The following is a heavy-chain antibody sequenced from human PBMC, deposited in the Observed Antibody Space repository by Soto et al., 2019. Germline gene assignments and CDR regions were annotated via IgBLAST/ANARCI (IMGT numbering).Heavy chain of an antibody. CDR3: AASIFYYGMDV. CDR2: IYPGDSDT. V-gene: IGHV5-51*01. J-gene: IGHJ6*02. CDR1: GYTFTNYW. Sequence: GESLKISCKGSGYTFTNYWIGWVRQMPGKGLEWMGIIYPGDSDTKYNPSFQGQVTISADKSITTTYSQWSSLKASDTAIYYCAASIFYYGMDVWGQGTTVTVSS.